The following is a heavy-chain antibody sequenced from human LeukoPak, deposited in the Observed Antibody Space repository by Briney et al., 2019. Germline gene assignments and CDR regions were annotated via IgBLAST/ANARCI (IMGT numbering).Heavy chain of an antibody. V-gene: IGHV1-2*04. D-gene: IGHD3-22*01. CDR3: ARDYYDSSGLTGFDP. CDR2: INPNSGGT. J-gene: IGHJ5*02. CDR1: GYTFTGYY. Sequence: GASVKVSCKASGYTFTGYYMHWVRQAPGQGLEWMGWINPNSGGTNYAQKFQGWVTMTRDTSISTAYMELSRLRSDDTAVYYCARDYYDSSGLTGFDPWGQGTLVTVSS.